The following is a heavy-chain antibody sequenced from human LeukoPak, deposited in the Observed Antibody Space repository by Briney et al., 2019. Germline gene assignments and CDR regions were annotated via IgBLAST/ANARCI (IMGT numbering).Heavy chain of an antibody. CDR1: GYTFTSYG. D-gene: IGHD3-10*01. J-gene: IGHJ4*02. CDR2: ISVYNGNT. CDR3: ARDRATMVRGVVDY. Sequence: GASMKVSFTASGYTFTSYGISWVRQAPGQGLEWMGWISVYNGNTKYAQKLQGRVTMTTDTSTNTAYMELRSLRSDDTAVYYCARDRATMVRGVVDYWGQGTLVTVSS. V-gene: IGHV1-18*01.